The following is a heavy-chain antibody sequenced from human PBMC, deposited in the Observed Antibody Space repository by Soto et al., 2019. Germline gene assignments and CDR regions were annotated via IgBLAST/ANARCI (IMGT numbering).Heavy chain of an antibody. Sequence: PGGSLRLSCSASGFTFSSYAMHWVRQAPGKGLEDISAVSSAGASTYYADSVKGRFTIPRDNSKNTLYLQMSSLRAEDTAMYYCVKPAQGWLQLPGAFDIWGQGTMVTVSS. CDR1: GFTFSSYA. V-gene: IGHV3-64D*06. CDR3: VKPAQGWLQLPGAFDI. CDR2: VSSAGAST. J-gene: IGHJ3*02. D-gene: IGHD5-12*01.